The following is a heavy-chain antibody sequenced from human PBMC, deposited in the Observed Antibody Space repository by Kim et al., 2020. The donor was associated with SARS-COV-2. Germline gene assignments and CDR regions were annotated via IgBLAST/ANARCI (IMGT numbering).Heavy chain of an antibody. Sequence: SETLSLTCTVSGGSISSGGYYWSWIRQHPGKGLEWIGYIYYSGSTYYNPSLKSRVTISVDTSKNQFSLKLSSVTAADTAVYYGARVREANGSGSYQYYFDYWGPGTLVTVSS. V-gene: IGHV4-31*03. CDR2: IYYSGST. CDR1: GGSISSGGYY. D-gene: IGHD3-10*01. J-gene: IGHJ4*02. CDR3: ARVREANGSGSYQYYFDY.